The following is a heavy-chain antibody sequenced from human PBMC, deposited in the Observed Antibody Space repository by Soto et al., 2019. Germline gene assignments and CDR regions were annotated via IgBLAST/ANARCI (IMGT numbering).Heavy chain of an antibody. CDR3: ARKVATFDFDI. CDR1: GYIFIGYY. CDR2: INPDSGGT. Sequence: ASVKVSCKASGYIFIGYYMHWVRQAPGQGLEWMGWINPDSGGTKYDHKFQGRVTMTRDTSLSKAYMELSSVSPDDTAVYYCARKVATFDFDIWGQGTLVTVSS. D-gene: IGHD5-12*01. V-gene: IGHV1-2*02. J-gene: IGHJ4*02.